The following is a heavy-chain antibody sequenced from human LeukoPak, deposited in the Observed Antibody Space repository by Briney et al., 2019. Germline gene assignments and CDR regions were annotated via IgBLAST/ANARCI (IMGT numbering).Heavy chain of an antibody. J-gene: IGHJ3*02. CDR2: ISYDGSNK. Sequence: PGGSLRLSCAASGFTFSSYAMHWVRQAPGKGLEWVAVISYDGSNKYYADSVKGRFTISRDNSKNTLYLQMNSLRAEDTAVYYCASQYSSSSLGAFDIWGQGTMVTVSS. V-gene: IGHV3-30-3*01. CDR3: ASQYSSSSLGAFDI. D-gene: IGHD6-6*01. CDR1: GFTFSSYA.